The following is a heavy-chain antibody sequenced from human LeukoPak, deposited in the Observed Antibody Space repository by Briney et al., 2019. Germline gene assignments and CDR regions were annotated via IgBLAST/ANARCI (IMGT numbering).Heavy chain of an antibody. Sequence: GGSLRLSCAASGFTFSSYWMTWVRQAPGKGLEWVAYMKEDGTETHYVDSVKGRFTISRDNTKKSLYLQTNSLRADDTAVYYCARGVYAFDVWGQGTMVTVSS. CDR3: ARGVYAFDV. CDR2: MKEDGTET. V-gene: IGHV3-7*01. J-gene: IGHJ3*01. CDR1: GFTFSSYW.